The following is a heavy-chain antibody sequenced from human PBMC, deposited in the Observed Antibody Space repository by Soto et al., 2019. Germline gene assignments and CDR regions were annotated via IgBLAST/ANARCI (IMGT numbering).Heavy chain of an antibody. J-gene: IGHJ4*01. Sequence: GGSLSLSCAASGFTFISYAMSWFRQARGKELEWVSTISGNSGKTNYAESVKGRFSISRDNSKNTVHLQLDSLRAEDTAVYFCAKLGFVLMELYYFHQWGHGTLVTVSS. V-gene: IGHV3-23*01. CDR2: ISGNSGKT. CDR3: AKLGFVLMELYYFHQ. D-gene: IGHD2-8*01. CDR1: GFTFISYA.